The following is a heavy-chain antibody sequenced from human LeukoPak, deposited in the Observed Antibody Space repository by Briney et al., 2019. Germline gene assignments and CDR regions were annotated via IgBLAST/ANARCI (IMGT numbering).Heavy chain of an antibody. Sequence: SETLSLTCTVSGGSISSYYWSWIRQPPGKGLEWIGYIYYSGSTNYNPSLKSRVTISVDTSKNQFSLKLSSVTAADTAVYYCARESSFWSGYYTGHDAFDIWGQGTVVTVSS. CDR1: GGSISSYY. D-gene: IGHD3-3*01. J-gene: IGHJ3*02. CDR2: IYYSGST. CDR3: ARESSFWSGYYTGHDAFDI. V-gene: IGHV4-59*01.